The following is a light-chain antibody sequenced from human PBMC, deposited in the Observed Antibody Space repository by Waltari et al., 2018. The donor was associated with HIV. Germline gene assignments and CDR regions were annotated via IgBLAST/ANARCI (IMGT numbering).Light chain of an antibody. J-gene: IGKJ3*01. Sequence: DIQMTQSPSSLSASVGDRVIITCRASQGISNDLAWLQQKSGEAPKSLIYAASTLQSGVPSKFTGSGYGTDFNFTITSLQPEDFATYYCQQYSSLPFTFGPGTK. CDR1: QGISND. CDR3: QQYSSLPFT. V-gene: IGKV1-16*02. CDR2: AAS.